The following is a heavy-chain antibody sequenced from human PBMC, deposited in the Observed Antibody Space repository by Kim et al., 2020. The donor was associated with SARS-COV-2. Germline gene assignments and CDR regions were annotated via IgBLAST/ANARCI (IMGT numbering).Heavy chain of an antibody. V-gene: IGHV1-69*01. Sequence: KFQGRVTITADESTSTAYMELSSLRSEDTAVYYCATFYYYDSSGYYYFDYWGQGTLVTVSS. J-gene: IGHJ4*02. CDR3: ATFYYYDSSGYYYFDY. D-gene: IGHD3-22*01.